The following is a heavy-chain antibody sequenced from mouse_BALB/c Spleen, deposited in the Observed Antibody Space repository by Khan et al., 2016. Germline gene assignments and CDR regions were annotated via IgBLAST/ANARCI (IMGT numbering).Heavy chain of an antibody. Sequence: QIQLVQSGAELVRPGTSVKVSCKASGYAFTNYLIEWVKQRPGQGLEWIGVINPGSGGTNYNEKFKGKATLTADKSSSTAYMQLCSLTSDDSAVYFCARADYYGSSGAYWGQGTLVTVSA. D-gene: IGHD1-1*01. CDR2: INPGSGGT. CDR1: GYAFTNYL. CDR3: ARADYYGSSGAY. V-gene: IGHV1-54*03. J-gene: IGHJ3*01.